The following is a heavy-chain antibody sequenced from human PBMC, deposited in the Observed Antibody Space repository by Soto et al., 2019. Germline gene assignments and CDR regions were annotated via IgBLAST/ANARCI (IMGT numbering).Heavy chain of an antibody. D-gene: IGHD1-1*01. J-gene: IGHJ4*02. CDR3: ARQRAMDY. V-gene: IGHV1-8*01. CDR2: MNPHSGDT. Sequence: QVQLVQSRAEVKKPGASVKVSCKASGYTFVNYEINWVRQATGQGLEWLGWMNPHSGDTFYAQNFQGRVTMTRNTSITTAYMELNSLKSEDTAVYYYARQRAMDYWGQGTLVTVSS. CDR1: GYTFVNYE.